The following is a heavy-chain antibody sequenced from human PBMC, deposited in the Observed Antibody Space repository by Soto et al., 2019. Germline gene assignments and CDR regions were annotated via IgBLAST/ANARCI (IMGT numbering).Heavy chain of an antibody. CDR1: GFTFSSYW. Sequence: GGSLRLSCAASGFTFSSYWMSWVRQAPGKGLEWLANIKEDGSEKYYVDSLKGRFTISRDNAKNSLYVQMNSLRVEDTAVYYCARGGIGYCSGGTCFYTAFDIWGQGSMVTVSS. CDR2: IKEDGSEK. J-gene: IGHJ3*02. V-gene: IGHV3-7*01. D-gene: IGHD2-15*01. CDR3: ARGGIGYCSGGTCFYTAFDI.